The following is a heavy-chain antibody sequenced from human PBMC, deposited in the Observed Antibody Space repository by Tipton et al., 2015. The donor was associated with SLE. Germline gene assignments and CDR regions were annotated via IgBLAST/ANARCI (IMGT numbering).Heavy chain of an antibody. D-gene: IGHD2-15*01. J-gene: IGHJ3*02. Sequence: LRLSCTVSGGSISSSSYYWGWIRQPPGKGLEWIGSIYYSGSTYYNPSLKSRVTISVDTSKNQFSLKLSSVTAADTAVYYCARAKDIVVAEDAFDIWGQGTMVTVSS. CDR1: GGSISSSSYY. V-gene: IGHV4-39*07. CDR2: IYYSGST. CDR3: ARAKDIVVAEDAFDI.